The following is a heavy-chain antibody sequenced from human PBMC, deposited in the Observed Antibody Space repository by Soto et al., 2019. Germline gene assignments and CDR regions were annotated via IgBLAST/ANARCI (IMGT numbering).Heavy chain of an antibody. J-gene: IGHJ4*02. CDR1: GGTFSSYA. Sequence: QVQLVQSGAEVKKPGSSVKVSCKASGGTFSSYAISWVRQAPGQGLEWMGGIIPIFGTANYAQKFQGRVTITGDESTSTADMELSSLRSEDTAVYYCARDREMATIGNLGDWGQGTLVTVSS. V-gene: IGHV1-69*12. CDR2: IIPIFGTA. D-gene: IGHD5-12*01. CDR3: ARDREMATIGNLGD.